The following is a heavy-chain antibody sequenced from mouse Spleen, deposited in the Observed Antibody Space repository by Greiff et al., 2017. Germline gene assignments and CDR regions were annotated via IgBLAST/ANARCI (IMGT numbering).Heavy chain of an antibody. CDR3: ARCRFGDYEDV. CDR1: GYTFTSYW. J-gene: IGHJ1*01. D-gene: IGHD2-4*01. Sequence: VQLQESGAELAKPGASVKMSCKASGYTFTSYWMHWVKQRPGQGLEWIGYINPSTGYTEYNQKFKDKATLTADKSSSTAYMQLSSLTSEDSAVYYCARCRFGDYEDVWGAGTTVTVSS. CDR2: INPSTGYT. V-gene: IGHV1-7*01.